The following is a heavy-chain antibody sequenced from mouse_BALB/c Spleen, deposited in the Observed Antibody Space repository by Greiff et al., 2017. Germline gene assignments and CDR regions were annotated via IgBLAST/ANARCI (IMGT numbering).Heavy chain of an antibody. CDR2: ISSGGSYT. CDR1: GFTFSSYG. V-gene: IGHV5-6*01. Sequence: EVQLVESGGDLVKPGGSLKLSCAASGFTFSSYGMSWVRQTPDKRLEWDATISSGGSYTYYPDSVKGRFTISRDNAKNTLYLQMSSLKSEDTAMYYCARHGDDSSWFAYWGQGTLVTVSA. J-gene: IGHJ3*01. CDR3: ARHGDDSSWFAY.